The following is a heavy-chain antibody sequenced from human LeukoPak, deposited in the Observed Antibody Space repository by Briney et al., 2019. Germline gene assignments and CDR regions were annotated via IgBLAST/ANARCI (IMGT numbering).Heavy chain of an antibody. V-gene: IGHV3-21*01. CDR3: ARGTIAAAGYYYFDY. D-gene: IGHD6-13*01. CDR2: ISSSSSYI. J-gene: IGHJ4*02. Sequence: GGSLRLSCAVSGFTFSSYSMNWVRQAPGKGLEWVSSISSSSSYIYYADSVRGRFTISRDNAKKSLYLQMNSLRAEDTAVYYCARGTIAAAGYYYFDYWGQGTLVTVSS. CDR1: GFTFSSYS.